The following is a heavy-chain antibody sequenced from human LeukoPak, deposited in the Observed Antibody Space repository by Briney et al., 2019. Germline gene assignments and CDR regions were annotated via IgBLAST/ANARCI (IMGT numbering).Heavy chain of an antibody. CDR3: ARDLRRADC. CDR2: ISSSSSYK. Sequence: GGSLRLSCAASGFTFSSYSMNWVRQAPGKGLEWVSSISSSSSYKYYADSVKGRFTISRDNAKNSLYLQMNSLRAEDTAVYYCARDLRRADCWGQGTLVTVSS. CDR1: GFTFSSYS. D-gene: IGHD2-21*01. V-gene: IGHV3-21*01. J-gene: IGHJ4*02.